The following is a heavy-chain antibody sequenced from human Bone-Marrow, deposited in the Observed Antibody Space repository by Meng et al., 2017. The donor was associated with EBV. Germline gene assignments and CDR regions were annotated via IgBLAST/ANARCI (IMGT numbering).Heavy chain of an antibody. CDR3: ARALHYYDSESGGYYFDF. V-gene: IGHV4-30-4*01. J-gene: IGHJ4*02. Sequence: HEQVHGPGPARGTPAQTLSLTSAASGGPTSCGGYYWSWIRRPLGGGLQWIGYIYYSGSSYYNLSLKSRVSISTDASRTRFSLMLSSGTAADTAVNYWARALHYYDSESGGYYFDFWGQGTLVTVSS. D-gene: IGHD3-10*01. CDR2: IYYSGSS. CDR1: GGPTSCGGYY.